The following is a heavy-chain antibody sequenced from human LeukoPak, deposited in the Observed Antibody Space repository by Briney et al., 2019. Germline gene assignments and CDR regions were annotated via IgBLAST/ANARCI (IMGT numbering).Heavy chain of an antibody. CDR1: GFTFSSYS. J-gene: IGHJ4*02. CDR3: ASSGSYRFDY. Sequence: GGSLRLSCAASGFTFSSYSMNWVRQAPGKGLEWASHITASGTAMFYADSVKGRFTISRDNAKNSLYLQMNSLRDEDTAVYYCASSGSYRFDYWGQGTLVTVSS. V-gene: IGHV3-48*02. CDR2: ITASGTAM. D-gene: IGHD1-26*01.